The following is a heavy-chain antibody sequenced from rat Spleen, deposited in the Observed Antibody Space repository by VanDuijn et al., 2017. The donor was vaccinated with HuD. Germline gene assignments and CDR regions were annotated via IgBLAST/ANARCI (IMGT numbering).Heavy chain of an antibody. J-gene: IGHJ2*01. Sequence: QVQLQQSGAELAKPGSSVKISCKASGYTFTNYYINWIKQTTGQGLEYIGNINTGSGGTNYNEKFKGKATLTVDKSSSTAFMQPSSLTPDDSAVYYCARGGIVGFDYWGQGVMVTVSS. V-gene: IGHV1-43*01. D-gene: IGHD1-11*01. CDR2: INTGSGGT. CDR3: ARGGIVGFDY. CDR1: GYTFTNYY.